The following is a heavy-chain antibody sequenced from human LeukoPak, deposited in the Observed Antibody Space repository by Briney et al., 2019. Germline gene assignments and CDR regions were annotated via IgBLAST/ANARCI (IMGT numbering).Heavy chain of an antibody. CDR2: IYSGGST. J-gene: IGHJ6*02. CDR3: AREPYSSYYYYGMDA. V-gene: IGHV3-53*01. Sequence: GGSLRLSCAASGFTVSSNYMSWVRQAPGKGLEWVSVIYSGGSTYYADSVKGRFTISRDNSKNTLYLQMNSLRAEDTAVYYCAREPYSSYYYYGMDAWGQGTTVTVSS. CDR1: GFTVSSNY. D-gene: IGHD6-13*01.